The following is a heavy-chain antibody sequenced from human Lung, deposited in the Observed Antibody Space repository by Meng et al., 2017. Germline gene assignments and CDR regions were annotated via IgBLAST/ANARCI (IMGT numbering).Heavy chain of an antibody. CDR3: ARETLRELGLFHY. V-gene: IGHV4-4*02. J-gene: IGHJ4*02. Sequence: LQDAGPRLVRPSGTLSLACAVSGDSITRTQWWSWLRQTPGKGLEWIGEISHSGSTVYRPSLQGRVSISLDKSNNEFSLKLTSVTAADTAVYYCARETLRELGLFHYWGQGILVTVSS. CDR2: ISHSGST. CDR1: GDSITRTQW. D-gene: IGHD1-7*01.